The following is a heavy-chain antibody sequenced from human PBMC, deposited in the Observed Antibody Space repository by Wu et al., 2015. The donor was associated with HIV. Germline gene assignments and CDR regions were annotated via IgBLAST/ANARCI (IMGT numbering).Heavy chain of an antibody. CDR1: GYTLTKLY. CDR3: TTVRWELSEGNYYYAMDV. J-gene: IGHJ6*02. Sequence: QDQLIQSGAEVKKPGASVKVSCKVSGYTLTKLYIHWVRQAPGKGLEWMGGFDPEKGETIYAQKFQGRVTMTEDTSTDTAYMDLSSLTSEDTAVYFXTTVRWELSEGNYYYAMDVWGQGTTVTVS. D-gene: IGHD3-16*02. V-gene: IGHV1-24*01. CDR2: FDPEKGET.